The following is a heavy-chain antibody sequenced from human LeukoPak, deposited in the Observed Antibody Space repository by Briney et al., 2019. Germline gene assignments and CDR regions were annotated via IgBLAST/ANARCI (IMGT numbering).Heavy chain of an antibody. CDR3: ARDRTTVLDY. CDR2: IYYSGST. Sequence: PSETLSLTCTVSGGSISSYYWGWIRQPPGKGLEWIGSIYYSGSTYYNPSLKSRVTISVDTSKNQFSLKLSSVTAADTAVYYCARDRTTVLDYWGQGTLVTVSS. CDR1: GGSISSYY. D-gene: IGHD4-17*01. J-gene: IGHJ4*02. V-gene: IGHV4-39*07.